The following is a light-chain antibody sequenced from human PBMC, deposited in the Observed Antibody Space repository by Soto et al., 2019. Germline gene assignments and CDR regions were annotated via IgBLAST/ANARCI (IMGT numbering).Light chain of an antibody. Sequence: DIQMTQSPSSLSASVGDRVTITCRASQSISNYLNWYQQKPGKAPKLLIYAASSLESGVPSRFSGSGSGTDFTLTISSLQPQDFETYYCQQSYSTPFTFGPGTKVDI. V-gene: IGKV1-39*01. J-gene: IGKJ3*01. CDR1: QSISNY. CDR2: AAS. CDR3: QQSYSTPFT.